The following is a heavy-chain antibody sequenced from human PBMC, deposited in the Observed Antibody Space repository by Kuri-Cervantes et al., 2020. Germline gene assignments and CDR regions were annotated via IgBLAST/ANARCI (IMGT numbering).Heavy chain of an antibody. J-gene: IGHJ6*02. CDR3: ARQGGWNYYYGMDV. CDR2: IYYSGST. V-gene: IGHV4-39*01. Sequence: SCTVSGGSISSSSYYWGWIRQPPGKGLEWIGSIYYSGSTYYNPSLKSRVTISVDTSKNQFSLKLSSVTAADTAVYYCARQGGWNYYYGMDVWGQGTTVTVSS. D-gene: IGHD1-1*01. CDR1: GGSISSSSYY.